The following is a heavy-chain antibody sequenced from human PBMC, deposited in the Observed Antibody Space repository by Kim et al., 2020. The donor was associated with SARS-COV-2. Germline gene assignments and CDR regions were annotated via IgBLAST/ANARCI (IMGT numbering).Heavy chain of an antibody. CDR2: IYTSGST. V-gene: IGHV4-61*02. CDR3: ARDRLGDMVAAAGRIGLWFDP. D-gene: IGHD6-13*01. J-gene: IGHJ5*02. CDR1: GGSISSGSYY. Sequence: SETLSLTCTVSGGSISSGSYYWSWIRQPAGKGLEWIGRIYTSGSTNYNPSLKSRVTISVDTSKNQFSLKLSSVTAADTAVYYCARDRLGDMVAAAGRIGLWFDPWGQGTLVTVSS.